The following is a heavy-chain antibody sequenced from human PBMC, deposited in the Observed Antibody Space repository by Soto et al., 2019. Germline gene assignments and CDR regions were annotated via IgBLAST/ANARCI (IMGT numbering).Heavy chain of an antibody. CDR1: EFRFSSYA. V-gene: IGHV3-30*18. J-gene: IGHJ6*02. CDR3: AKDQSYIGTAVYDV. CDR2: ISSDGSQK. D-gene: IGHD2-21*02. Sequence: QAQLVESGGGVVQAGRSLRLSCAASEFRFSSYAMHWVRQAPGKGLEWVALISSDGSQKYYADSVMGRCSISRDNSLNTVYLRTDNVRDGDTAIYYCAKDQSYIGTAVYDVWGQGTTVTVSS.